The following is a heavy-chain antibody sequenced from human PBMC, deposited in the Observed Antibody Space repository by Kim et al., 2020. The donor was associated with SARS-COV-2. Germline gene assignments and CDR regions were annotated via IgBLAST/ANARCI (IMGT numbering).Heavy chain of an antibody. V-gene: IGHV4-4*02. CDR2: IAYGGHV. J-gene: IGHJ4*03. CDR3: AKILGGCSATSCY. D-gene: IGHD3-16*01. Sequence: SETLSLTCTVSGDSISSGNWWTWVRQSPGKGLEWIGEIAYGGHVNYNPSLRSRVTISMDSSNNQFSLRLVSVTAADPPVYFCAKILGGCSATSCY. CDR1: GDSISSGNW.